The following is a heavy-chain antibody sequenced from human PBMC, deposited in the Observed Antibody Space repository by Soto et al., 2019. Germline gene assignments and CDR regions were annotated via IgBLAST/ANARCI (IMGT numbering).Heavy chain of an antibody. D-gene: IGHD4-17*01. J-gene: IGHJ5*02. Sequence: QITLKESGPTLVKPTQTLTLTFTFSGFSLITSGLAVGWFRPSPGHALEWLALVYWDDDKRYSAPLKTRLTITKDPSKNQVVLTMTNMYPVDAGIYYFAHNAYVDLANWFEPWGQGILVTVSS. V-gene: IGHV2-5*02. CDR1: GFSLITSGLA. CDR2: VYWDDDK. CDR3: AHNAYVDLANWFEP.